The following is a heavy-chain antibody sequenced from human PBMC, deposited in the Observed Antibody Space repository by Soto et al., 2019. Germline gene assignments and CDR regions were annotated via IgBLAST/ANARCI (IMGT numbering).Heavy chain of an antibody. CDR2: IIPILGIA. CDR1: GGTFSSYT. J-gene: IGHJ5*02. CDR3: ARNTDYGDYDNQNWFDP. V-gene: IGHV1-69*02. D-gene: IGHD4-17*01. Sequence: ASVKVSCKASGGTFSSYTISWVRQAPGQGLEWMGRIIPILGIANYAQKFQGRATITADKSTSTAYMELSSLRSEDTAVYYCARNTDYGDYDNQNWFDPWGQGTLVTVSS.